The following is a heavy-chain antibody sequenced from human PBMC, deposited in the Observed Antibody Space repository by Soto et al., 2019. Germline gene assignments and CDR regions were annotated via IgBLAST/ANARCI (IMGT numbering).Heavy chain of an antibody. V-gene: IGHV4-59*08. D-gene: IGHD3-10*01. CDR3: ARHSERFGEYYYYYYYMDV. CDR1: GGSISSYY. Sequence: SETLSLTCTVSGGSISSYYWSWIRQPPGKGLEWIGYIYYSGSTNYNPSLKSRVTISVDTSKNQFSLKLSSVTAADTAVYYCARHSERFGEYYYYYYYMDVWGKGTTVTVSS. CDR2: IYYSGST. J-gene: IGHJ6*03.